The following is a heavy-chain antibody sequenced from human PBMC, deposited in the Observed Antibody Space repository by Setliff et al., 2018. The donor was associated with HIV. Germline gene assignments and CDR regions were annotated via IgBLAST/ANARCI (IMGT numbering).Heavy chain of an antibody. CDR1: GGSFSGYS. V-gene: IGHV4-34*01. D-gene: IGHD6-6*01. Sequence: SETLSLTCAVYGGSFSGYSWTWIRQPPGKGLEWIGDINHSGSTNYNLSLKSRVTISVDTSKNQFSLKLSSVTAADTAVYYCARGLGSSSGFNWGQGTLVTVSS. CDR2: INHSGST. CDR3: ARGLGSSSGFN. J-gene: IGHJ4*02.